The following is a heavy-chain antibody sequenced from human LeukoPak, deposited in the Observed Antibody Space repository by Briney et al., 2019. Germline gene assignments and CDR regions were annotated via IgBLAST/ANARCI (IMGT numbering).Heavy chain of an antibody. J-gene: IGHJ6*03. CDR2: IYYSGST. CDR3: ASAPVTTYYYYYYMDV. CDR1: GGSFSGYY. D-gene: IGHD4-17*01. V-gene: IGHV4-59*01. Sequence: PSETLSLTCAVYGGSFSGYYWSWIRQPPGKGLEWIGYIYYSGSTNYNPSLKSRVTISVDTSKNQFSLKLSSVTAADTAVYYCASAPVTTYYYYYYMDVWGKGTTVTVSS.